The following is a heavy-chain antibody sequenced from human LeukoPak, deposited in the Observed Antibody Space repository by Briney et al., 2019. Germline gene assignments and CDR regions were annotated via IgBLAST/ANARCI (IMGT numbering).Heavy chain of an antibody. V-gene: IGHV1-18*01. J-gene: IGHJ4*02. D-gene: IGHD1-26*01. CDR3: ARSPSPLLLNDY. CDR1: GYTFTSYG. CDR2: ISAYNGNT. Sequence: ASVKVSCKASGYTFTSYGISWVRQAPGQGLEWMGWISAYNGNTNYAQELQGRVTMTTDTSTSTAYMELRSLRSDDTAVYYCARSPSPLLLNDYWGQGTLVTVSS.